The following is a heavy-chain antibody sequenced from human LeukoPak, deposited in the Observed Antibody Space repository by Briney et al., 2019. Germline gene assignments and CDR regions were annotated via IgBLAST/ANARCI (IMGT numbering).Heavy chain of an antibody. D-gene: IGHD1-26*01. CDR3: AKDFMGLSRFDS. V-gene: IGHV4-39*07. Sequence: WIGSIYYSGSTYYNPSLKSRVTISVDTSKNQFSLKLSSVTAADTAVYYCAKDFMGLSRFDSWGQGTLVTVSS. CDR2: IYYSGST. J-gene: IGHJ4*02.